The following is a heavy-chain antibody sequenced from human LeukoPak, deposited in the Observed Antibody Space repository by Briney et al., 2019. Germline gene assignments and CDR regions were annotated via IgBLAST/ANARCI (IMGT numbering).Heavy chain of an antibody. CDR2: INSNSGGT. CDR1: GYTFTGYY. D-gene: IGHD2-15*01. V-gene: IGHV1-2*02. J-gene: IGHJ4*02. CDR3: ARDWRMMYCRGCSCYGLDS. Sequence: GSSVKVSCKASGYTFTGYYMHWVRQAPGQGLEWMGWINSNSGGTNYAQKFQGRVTMSRDTSSSTAYMELSRLRSNDTAVDYGARDWRMMYCRGCSCYGLDSWGQGTLVTVSS.